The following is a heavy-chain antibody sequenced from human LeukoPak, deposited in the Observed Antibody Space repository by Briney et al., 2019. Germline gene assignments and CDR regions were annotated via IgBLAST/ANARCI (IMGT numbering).Heavy chain of an antibody. Sequence: ASVKVSCKASGYTFTSYDIYRVRQAARDGREWMGWMNPNRGNTDYAQKFQGRVTMTRNTSISTAYMELSSLRSEDTAVYYCARARGYSGYGSYYFDYWGQGMLVTVSS. J-gene: IGHJ4*02. V-gene: IGHV1-8*01. CDR2: MNPNRGNT. CDR3: ARARGYSGYGSYYFDY. D-gene: IGHD5-12*01. CDR1: GYTFTSYD.